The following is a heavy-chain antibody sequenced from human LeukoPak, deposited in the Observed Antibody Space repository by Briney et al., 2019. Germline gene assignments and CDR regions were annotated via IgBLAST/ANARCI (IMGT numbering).Heavy chain of an antibody. Sequence: SETLSLTCTVSGGSISSSSYYWGWIRQPPGKGLEWIGSIYYSGGTYYNPSLRSRATMSVDTSKNQLSLRLSSVTAADTAIYYRARLYNGKRPPDYWGQGTLVTVSS. J-gene: IGHJ4*02. V-gene: IGHV4-39*01. D-gene: IGHD1-14*01. CDR1: GGSISSSSYY. CDR3: ARLYNGKRPPDY. CDR2: IYYSGGT.